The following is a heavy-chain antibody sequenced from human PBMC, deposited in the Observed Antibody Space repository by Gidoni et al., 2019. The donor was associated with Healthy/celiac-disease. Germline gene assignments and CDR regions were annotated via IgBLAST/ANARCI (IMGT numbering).Heavy chain of an antibody. V-gene: IGHV3-30*02. J-gene: IGHJ5*02. CDR1: GFTFSSYG. CDR2: IRYDGSNK. CDR3: AKCSLPGASYSPDFDP. Sequence: AASGFTFSSYGMHWVRQAPGKGLEWVAFIRYDGSNKYYADSVKGRFTISRDNSKNTLYLQMNSLRAEDTAVYYCAKCSLPGASYSPDFDPWGQGTLVTVSS. D-gene: IGHD2-21*01.